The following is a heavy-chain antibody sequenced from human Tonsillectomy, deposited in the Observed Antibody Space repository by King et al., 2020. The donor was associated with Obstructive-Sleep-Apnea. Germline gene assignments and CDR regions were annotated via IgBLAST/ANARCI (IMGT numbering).Heavy chain of an antibody. V-gene: IGHV3-30*18. Sequence: GMHWVRQAPGKGLEWVALISYDGSNKHYGDSVKGRCTVSRDNSKNTLFLEMSSLRPEEQAIYYCAKDDRNCSSTRCYSNGPWENWGQGTLVTVSS. D-gene: IGHD2-2*02. CDR1: G. CDR3: AKDDRNCSSTRCYSNGPWEN. J-gene: IGHJ4*02. CDR2: ISYDGSNK.